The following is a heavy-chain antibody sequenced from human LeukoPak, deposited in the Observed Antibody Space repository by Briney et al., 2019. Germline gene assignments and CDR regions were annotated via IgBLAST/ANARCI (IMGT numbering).Heavy chain of an antibody. CDR1: GGSISSYY. Sequence: SSETLSLTCSVSGGSISSYYWSWIRQPPGKGLEWIGYIYYSGSTNYNPSLKSRVTISVDTSKNQFSLKLSSVTAADTAVYYCARKVGSSWYFDYWGQGTLVTVSS. J-gene: IGHJ4*02. CDR2: IYYSGST. CDR3: ARKVGSSWYFDY. V-gene: IGHV4-59*08. D-gene: IGHD6-13*01.